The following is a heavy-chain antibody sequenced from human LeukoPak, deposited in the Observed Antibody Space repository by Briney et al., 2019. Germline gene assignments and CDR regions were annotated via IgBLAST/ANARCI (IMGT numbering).Heavy chain of an antibody. CDR1: GFTFSIYA. V-gene: IGHV3-23*01. D-gene: IGHD3-22*01. Sequence: GGSLRLSCAASGFTFSIYAMSWVPQAPGKGLQWVSSITSSGDGTYYADSVKGRFTISRENSENMLYLQMNSLRVEDTAVYFCAKDRPNYYGSNGHYYRRDGDYWGQGTLVTVSS. CDR3: AKDRPNYYGSNGHYYRRDGDY. CDR2: ITSSGDGT. J-gene: IGHJ4*02.